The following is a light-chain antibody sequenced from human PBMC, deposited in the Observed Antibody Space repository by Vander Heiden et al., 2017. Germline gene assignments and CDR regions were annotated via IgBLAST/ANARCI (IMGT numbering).Light chain of an antibody. CDR2: DAS. Sequence: EIVMTQSPVTLSVSPGERATFSCRASQSVRSNLAWYQQKPGQAPRLLIYDASTRATGIPVSFSGSGSGTEFTLTISSLQSEHFAIYYCQQYKDWPRTFGQGTRLEIK. CDR3: QQYKDWPRT. CDR1: QSVRSN. J-gene: IGKJ5*01. V-gene: IGKV3-15*01.